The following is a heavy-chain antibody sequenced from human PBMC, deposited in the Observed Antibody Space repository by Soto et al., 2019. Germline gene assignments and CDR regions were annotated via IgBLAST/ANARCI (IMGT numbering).Heavy chain of an antibody. Sequence: GGSLRLSCAASGFTFSSYGMHWVRQAPGKGLEWVAVISYDGSNKYYADSVKGRFTISRDNSKNTLYLQMNSLRAEDTAVYYCAKVFVAKYSSSWYLSPPWFDPWGQGTLVTVSS. CDR2: ISYDGSNK. D-gene: IGHD6-13*01. CDR3: AKVFVAKYSSSWYLSPPWFDP. CDR1: GFTFSSYG. V-gene: IGHV3-30*18. J-gene: IGHJ5*02.